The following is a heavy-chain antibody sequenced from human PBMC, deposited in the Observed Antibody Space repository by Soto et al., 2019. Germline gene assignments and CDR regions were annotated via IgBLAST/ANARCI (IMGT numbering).Heavy chain of an antibody. CDR3: VRASLREVRFLEWLLAPGWFDP. V-gene: IGHV4-34*01. J-gene: IGHJ5*02. Sequence: SETLSLTCAVYGGTFSGYYWSWIRQNPGKGLEWIGYINHSGSTNYNPSLKSRVTISVDTSKNQFSLKLSSVTAADTAVYYCVRASLREVRFLEWLLAPGWFDPWGQGTLVTVSS. CDR1: GGTFSGYY. D-gene: IGHD3-3*01. CDR2: INHSGST.